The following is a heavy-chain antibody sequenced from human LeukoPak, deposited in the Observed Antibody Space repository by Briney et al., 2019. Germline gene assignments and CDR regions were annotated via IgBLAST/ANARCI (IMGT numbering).Heavy chain of an antibody. Sequence: GASVKVSCKASGYTFIDNYIHWARQAPGQGLEWMAWINPKSGVTNYAQTFQGRVTMTRDTSISTVYLEMTRLNSDDTAVYYCARGGGSSGYPDYWGQGTQVTVSS. CDR1: GYTFIDNY. CDR3: ARGGGSSGYPDY. D-gene: IGHD3-22*01. J-gene: IGHJ4*02. CDR2: INPKSGVT. V-gene: IGHV1-2*02.